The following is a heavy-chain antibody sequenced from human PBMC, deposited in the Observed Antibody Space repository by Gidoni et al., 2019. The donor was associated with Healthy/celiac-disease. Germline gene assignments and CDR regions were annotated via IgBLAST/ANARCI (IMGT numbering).Heavy chain of an antibody. D-gene: IGHD3-10*01. V-gene: IGHV1-69*02. CDR1: GGPFSSYT. J-gene: IGHJ5*02. CDR3: ATRPYYYGSGSYLGFDP. CDR2: IIPILGIA. Sequence: QVQLVQSGAEVKKPGSSVKVSCKASGGPFSSYTISWVRPPGQGLEWMGRIIPILGIANYAQKFQGRVTITADKSTSTAYMELSSLRSEDTAVYYCATRPYYYGSGSYLGFDPWGQGTLVTVSS.